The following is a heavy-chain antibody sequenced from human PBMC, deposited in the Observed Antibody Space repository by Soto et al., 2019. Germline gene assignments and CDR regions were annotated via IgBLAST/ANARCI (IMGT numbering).Heavy chain of an antibody. CDR3: ARDRFRSYYYGMDA. V-gene: IGHV3-30-3*01. D-gene: IGHD3-3*01. CDR1: GVTFSSYA. Sequence: PXGSLILSCAASGVTFSSYAMHWVRQAPGKGLEWVAVISYDGSNKFYTDSVKGRFTISRDNSKNSLYLQMNSLRAEDTAVYYCARDRFRSYYYGMDAWGQGTTVTVSS. J-gene: IGHJ6*02. CDR2: ISYDGSNK.